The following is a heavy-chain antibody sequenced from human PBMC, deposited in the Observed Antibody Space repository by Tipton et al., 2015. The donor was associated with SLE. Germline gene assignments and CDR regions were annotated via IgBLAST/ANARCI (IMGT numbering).Heavy chain of an antibody. CDR2: INSDGSST. Sequence: SLRLSCAASGFTFSSYWMHWVRQAPGKGLVWVSRINSDGSSTSYADSVKGRFTISRDNAKNTLYLQMNSLRAEDTAVYYCARGDETIAAAGTDYWGQGTLVTVSS. CDR3: ARGDETIAAAGTDY. CDR1: GFTFSSYW. D-gene: IGHD6-13*01. J-gene: IGHJ4*02. V-gene: IGHV3-74*01.